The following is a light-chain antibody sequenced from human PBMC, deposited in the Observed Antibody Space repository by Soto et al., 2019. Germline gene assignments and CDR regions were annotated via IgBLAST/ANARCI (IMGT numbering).Light chain of an antibody. CDR2: VAS. J-gene: IGKJ2*01. CDR3: QQYDTSSTT. Sequence: EIVLTQSPDTLSLSPGERATLSCRASQTVRNNYVTWYQQKPGQAPRLLISVASSRATDIPDRFSASGSGTDFTLTISRVEAEDFAVYYCQQYDTSSTTFGQGTQLETK. V-gene: IGKV3-20*01. CDR1: QTVRNNY.